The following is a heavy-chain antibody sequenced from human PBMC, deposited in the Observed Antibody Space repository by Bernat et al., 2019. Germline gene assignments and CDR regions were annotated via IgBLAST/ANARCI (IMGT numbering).Heavy chain of an antibody. J-gene: IGHJ4*02. V-gene: IGHV4-31*03. CDR1: GGSISSGGYY. D-gene: IGHD2-15*01. CDR3: ARSYCSGGSCYTIFDY. CDR2: IYYSGST. Sequence: QVQLQESGPGLVKPSQTLSLTCTVSGGSISSGGYYWSWIRQHPGKGLEWIGYIYYSGSTYYNPSLKSRVTISVDTSKNQFSLKLSSVTAADTAVYYCARSYCSGGSCYTIFDYWGQGNLVTVSS.